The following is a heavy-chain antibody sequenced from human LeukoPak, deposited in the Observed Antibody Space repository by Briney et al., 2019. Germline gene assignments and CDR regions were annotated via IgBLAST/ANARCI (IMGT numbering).Heavy chain of an antibody. CDR2: FDPEDGET. D-gene: IGHD6-13*01. V-gene: IGHV1-24*01. J-gene: IGHJ4*02. CDR3: ARALGIAAAGFHY. CDR1: GYTLTELS. Sequence: ASVKVSCKVSGYTLTELSMHWVRQAPGKGLEWMGGFDPEDGETIYAQKFQGRVTITTDESTSTAYMELSSLRSEDTAVYYCARALGIAAAGFHYWGQGTLVTVSS.